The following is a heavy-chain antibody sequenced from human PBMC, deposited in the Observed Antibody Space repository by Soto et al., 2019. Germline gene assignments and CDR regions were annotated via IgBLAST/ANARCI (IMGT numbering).Heavy chain of an antibody. CDR1: GFTFTSSA. J-gene: IGHJ4*02. D-gene: IGHD3-22*01. V-gene: IGHV1-58*01. CDR3: AADPLYYYDSSGYYPPFDY. Sequence: SVKVSCKASGFTFTSSAVQWVRQARGQRLEWIGWIVVGSGNTNYAQKFQERVTITRDMSTSTAYMEQSSLRSEDTAMYYCAADPLYYYDSSGYYPPFDYWGQGTLVTVSS. CDR2: IVVGSGNT.